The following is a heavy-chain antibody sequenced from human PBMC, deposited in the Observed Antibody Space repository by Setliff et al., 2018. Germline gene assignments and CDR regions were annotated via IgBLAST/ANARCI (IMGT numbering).Heavy chain of an antibody. CDR3: ARRTRLEGIAAAGSGYYFDY. CDR1: GGSISSISYY. J-gene: IGHJ4*02. Sequence: SETLSLTCTVPGGSISSISYYWSWIRQPPGEGLEWIGEINHSGSTNYNPSLKSRVTISVDTSKNQFSLKLSSVTAADTAVYYCARRTRLEGIAAAGSGYYFDYWGQGTLVTVSS. CDR2: INHSGST. D-gene: IGHD6-13*01. V-gene: IGHV4-39*07.